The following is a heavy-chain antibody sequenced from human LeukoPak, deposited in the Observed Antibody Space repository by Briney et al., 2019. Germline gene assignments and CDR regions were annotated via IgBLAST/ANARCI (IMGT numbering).Heavy chain of an antibody. V-gene: IGHV3-9*01. D-gene: IGHD1-26*01. CDR3: AKDWGGASWTYFDY. Sequence: GRSLRLSCAASGFTFDDYAMHWVRQAPGKGLEWVSGITWNSGSIGYADSVKGRFTISRDNAKNSLYLQMNSLSAEDTALYFCAKDWGGASWTYFDYWGLGALVTVSS. CDR1: GFTFDDYA. CDR2: ITWNSGSI. J-gene: IGHJ4*02.